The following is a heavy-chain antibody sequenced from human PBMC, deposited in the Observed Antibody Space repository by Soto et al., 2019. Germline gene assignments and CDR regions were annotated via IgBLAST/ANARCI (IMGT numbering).Heavy chain of an antibody. CDR2: IKQDGSEK. CDR1: GFTFSSYW. Sequence: EVQLVESGGGLVQPGGSLRLSCAASGFTFSSYWMSWVRQAPGKGLEWVANIKQDGSEKYYVDSVKGRFTISRDNAKNSLYLQMNSLRAEDTAVYYCVRDRYYYYYYYMDVWGKGTTVTVSS. V-gene: IGHV3-7*01. CDR3: VRDRYYYYYYYMDV. J-gene: IGHJ6*03.